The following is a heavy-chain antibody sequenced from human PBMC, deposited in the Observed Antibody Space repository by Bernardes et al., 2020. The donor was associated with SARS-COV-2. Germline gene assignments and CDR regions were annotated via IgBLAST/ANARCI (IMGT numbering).Heavy chain of an antibody. V-gene: IGHV3-7*01. CDR2: INKDGSEE. CDR1: GFTFSNYW. J-gene: IGHJ6*02. D-gene: IGHD3-16*01. CDR3: AREGETRNYYYYGMDV. Sequence: GGSLRLSCSASGFTFSNYWMSWVRQAPGKGLEWVANINKDGSEEYYVDSVKGRFTISRDNAKNSLHLQMNSLRAEDTAVYYCAREGETRNYYYYGMDVWGQGTTVTVSS.